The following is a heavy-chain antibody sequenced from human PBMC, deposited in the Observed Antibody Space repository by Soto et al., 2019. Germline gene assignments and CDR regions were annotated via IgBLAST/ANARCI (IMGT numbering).Heavy chain of an antibody. V-gene: IGHV5-51*01. D-gene: IGHD3-22*01. CDR3: ARHGVMYYYDSSGYYPHFDY. J-gene: IGHJ4*02. CDR1: GYSFTSYW. CDR2: IYPGDSDT. Sequence: GESLKISCKGSGYSFTSYWIGWVRQMPGKGLEWMGIIYPGDSDTRYSPSFQGQVTISADKSISNAYLQWSSLKASDTAMYYCARHGVMYYYDSSGYYPHFDYWGQGTLVTVSS.